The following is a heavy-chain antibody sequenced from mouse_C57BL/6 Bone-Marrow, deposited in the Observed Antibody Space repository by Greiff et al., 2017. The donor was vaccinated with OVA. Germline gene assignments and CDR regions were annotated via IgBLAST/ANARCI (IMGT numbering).Heavy chain of an antibody. D-gene: IGHD1-1*01. J-gene: IGHJ1*03. CDR2: IYPRSGNT. CDR3: ARVGGTGVSLEYFDV. Sequence: QVQLKESGAELARPGASVKLSCKASGYTFTSYGISWVKQRTGQGLEWIGEIYPRSGNTYYNEKFKGKATLTADKSSSTAYMELRSLTSEDSAAYVCARVGGTGVSLEYFDVWGTGTTVTVSS. V-gene: IGHV1-81*01. CDR1: GYTFTSYG.